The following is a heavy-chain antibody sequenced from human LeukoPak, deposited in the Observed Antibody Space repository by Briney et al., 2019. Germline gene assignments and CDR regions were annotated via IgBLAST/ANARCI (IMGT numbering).Heavy chain of an antibody. D-gene: IGHD3-22*01. Sequence: PGGSLRLSCAASGFTFSSYWMSWVCQAPGKGLEWVANIKQDGSEKYYVDSVKGRFTISRDNAKNSLYLQMNSLRAEDTAVYYCARDGGYYDSSGYYWGQGTLVTVSS. CDR1: GFTFSSYW. CDR3: ARDGGYYDSSGYY. J-gene: IGHJ4*02. CDR2: IKQDGSEK. V-gene: IGHV3-7*01.